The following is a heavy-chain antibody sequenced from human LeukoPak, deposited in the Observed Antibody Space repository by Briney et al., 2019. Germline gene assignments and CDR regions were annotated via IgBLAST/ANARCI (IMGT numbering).Heavy chain of an antibody. Sequence: ASVKVSCRASGGTFSTYAFTWVRQAPGQGLEWMGWISPYNGNTKNAQNLQGRVTMTTDTSTSTAYMELRSLRSDDTAVYYCARDQGYCISATCDEIYQFDSWGQGTLVTVSS. CDR1: GGTFSTYA. D-gene: IGHD2-2*01. J-gene: IGHJ4*02. CDR2: ISPYNGNT. CDR3: ARDQGYCISATCDEIYQFDS. V-gene: IGHV1-18*01.